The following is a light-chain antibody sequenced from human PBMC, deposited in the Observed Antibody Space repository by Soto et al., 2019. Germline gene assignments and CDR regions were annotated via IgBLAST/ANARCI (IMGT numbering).Light chain of an antibody. CDR1: SSNVGRNP. V-gene: IGLV1-44*01. CDR3: ATWDDSLNDAV. Sequence: QSVLTQPPSASGTPGQRVSISCSGSSSNVGRNPVNWYQQLPGTAPKLLIYASDRRPSGVPARFSGSWSGTSASLAISGLQSEDEGDYYCATWDDSLNDAVFGGGTKLTVL. J-gene: IGLJ2*01. CDR2: ASD.